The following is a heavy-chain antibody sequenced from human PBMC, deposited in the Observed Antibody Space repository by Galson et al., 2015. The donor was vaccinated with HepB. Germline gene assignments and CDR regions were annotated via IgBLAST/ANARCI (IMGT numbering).Heavy chain of an antibody. Sequence: SLRLSCAASGFTFSSYAMSWVRQAPGKGLEWVSAISGSGGSTYYADSVRGRFTISRDNSKNTLYLQMNSLRAEDTAVYYCAKDPRGSIAARPGFDYWGQGTLVTVSS. J-gene: IGHJ4*02. CDR2: ISGSGGST. D-gene: IGHD6-6*01. CDR3: AKDPRGSIAARPGFDY. V-gene: IGHV3-23*01. CDR1: GFTFSSYA.